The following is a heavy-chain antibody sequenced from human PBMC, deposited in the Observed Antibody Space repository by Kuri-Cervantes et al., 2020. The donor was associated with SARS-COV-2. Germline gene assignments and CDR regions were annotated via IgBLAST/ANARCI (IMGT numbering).Heavy chain of an antibody. CDR1: GFTFGSHA. D-gene: IGHD2-2*01. J-gene: IGHJ5*01. CDR3: ARGRDIYASSWFEY. V-gene: IGHV3-23*01. CDR2: ISATSGGT. Sequence: GGSLRLSCAASGFTFGSHAMTWVRQAPGKGLEWVSGISATSGGTYYADSVKGRFTTFRDNSNNRLYLQMSSLRAEDTAVYYCARGRDIYASSWFEYWGQGVLVTVSS.